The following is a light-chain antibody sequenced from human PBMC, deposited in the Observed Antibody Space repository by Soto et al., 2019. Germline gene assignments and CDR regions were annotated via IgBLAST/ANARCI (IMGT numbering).Light chain of an antibody. V-gene: IGLV1-40*01. Sequence: SVLTEPPAVSGARGQRVTIPCTGSSSNIGATYDVQWYQQLPGTAPKLLIYGNSNRPSGVPDRFSGSKSGTSASLAITGLQADDEADYYCQSYDSSLSAHYVFGTGTKVTVL. J-gene: IGLJ1*01. CDR1: SSNIGATYD. CDR3: QSYDSSLSAHYV. CDR2: GNS.